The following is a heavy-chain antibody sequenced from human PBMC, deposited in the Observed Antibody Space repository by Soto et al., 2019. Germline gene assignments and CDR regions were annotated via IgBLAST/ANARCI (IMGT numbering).Heavy chain of an antibody. V-gene: IGHV1-3*05. J-gene: IGHJ5*02. D-gene: IGHD6-25*01. CDR3: ARDSGGFAP. Sequence: QVQLVQSGAEEKKPGASVKVSCKASGYTFTSYAMHWVRQAPGQRLEWMGWINAGNGNTKYSQKFQGRVTITRDTSASPAYMELSSLTSADTAVYSCARDSGGFAPWGQGTLVTVSS. CDR2: INAGNGNT. CDR1: GYTFTSYA.